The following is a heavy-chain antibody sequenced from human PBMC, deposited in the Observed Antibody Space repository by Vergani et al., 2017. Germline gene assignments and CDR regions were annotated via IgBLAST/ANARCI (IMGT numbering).Heavy chain of an antibody. CDR1: GFTFSSYW. Sequence: EVQLLESGGGLVQPGGSLRLSCAASGFTFSSYWMSWVRQAPGKGLEWVANIKQDGSEKYYVDSVKGRFTISRDNAKNSLYLQMNSLRAEDTAVYYCAKDRTVPHSGSRRYYFDYWGQGTLVTVSS. J-gene: IGHJ4*02. CDR2: IKQDGSEK. V-gene: IGHV3-7*03. CDR3: AKDRTVPHSGSRRYYFDY. D-gene: IGHD1-26*01.